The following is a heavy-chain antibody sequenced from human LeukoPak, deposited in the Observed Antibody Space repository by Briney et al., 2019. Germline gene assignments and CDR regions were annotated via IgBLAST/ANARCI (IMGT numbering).Heavy chain of an antibody. CDR3: ARRRSNYDDY. CDR1: GGSISSSSYY. CDR2: IYYSGSTYSGST. V-gene: IGHV4-39*01. J-gene: IGHJ4*02. Sequence: SETLSLTCTVSGGSISSSSYYWDWIRQPPGKGLEWIGSIYYSGSTYSGSTYYNPSLKSRVTISVDTSKNQFSLKLSSVTAADTAVYYCARRRSNYDDYWGQGTLVTVSS. D-gene: IGHD4-11*01.